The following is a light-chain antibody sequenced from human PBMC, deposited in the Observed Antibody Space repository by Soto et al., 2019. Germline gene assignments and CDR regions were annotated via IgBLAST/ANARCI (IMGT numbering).Light chain of an antibody. V-gene: IGLV2-11*01. CDR1: GSDIGAYNF. Sequence: QSALAQPPSASGSPGQSVTISCTGSGSDIGAYNFVSWYQQHPAKAPKLMIYDVSKRPSGVPDRFSGSRSGNTASLTISGLQAEDEADYYCFSYTGTYTVVFGGGTQLTVL. J-gene: IGLJ3*02. CDR2: DVS. CDR3: FSYTGTYTVV.